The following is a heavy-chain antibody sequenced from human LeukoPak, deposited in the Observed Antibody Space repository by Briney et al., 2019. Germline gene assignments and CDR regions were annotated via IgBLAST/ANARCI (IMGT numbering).Heavy chain of an antibody. J-gene: IGHJ4*02. Sequence: GGSLRLSCAASGFTFSSYGMHWVRQAPGKGLEWVAFIRYDGSNKYYADSVKGRFTISRDNSKNTLYLQMNSLRAEDTAVYYCAREYYDFWSGRFDYWGQGTLVTVSS. D-gene: IGHD3-3*01. V-gene: IGHV3-30*02. CDR2: IRYDGSNK. CDR1: GFTFSSYG. CDR3: AREYYDFWSGRFDY.